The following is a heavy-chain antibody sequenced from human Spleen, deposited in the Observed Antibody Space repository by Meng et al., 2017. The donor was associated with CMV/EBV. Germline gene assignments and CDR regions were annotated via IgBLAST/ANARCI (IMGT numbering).Heavy chain of an antibody. CDR3: ARAGAYGGNSGSPFDY. CDR2: INHSGST. V-gene: IGHV4-39*07. J-gene: IGHJ4*02. D-gene: IGHD4-23*01. Sequence: SETLSLTCTVSGGSISSSSYYWGWIRQPPGKGLEWIGEINHSGSTNYNPSLKSRVTISVDTSKNQFSLKLSSVTAADTAVYYCARAGAYGGNSGSPFDYWGQGTLVTVSS. CDR1: GGSISSSSYY.